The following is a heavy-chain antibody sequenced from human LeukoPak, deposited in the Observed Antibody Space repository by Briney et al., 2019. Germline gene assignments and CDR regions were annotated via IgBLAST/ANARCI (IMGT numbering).Heavy chain of an antibody. Sequence: PGGSLRLSCAASGFTFSSYEMNWVRQAPGKGLEWVSYISSSSSTIYYADSVKGRFTISRDNAKNSLYLQMNSLRAEDTAVYYCARGYNWNYADYWGQGTLVTVSS. CDR2: ISSSSSTI. CDR1: GFTFSSYE. J-gene: IGHJ4*02. V-gene: IGHV3-48*01. CDR3: ARGYNWNYADY. D-gene: IGHD1-20*01.